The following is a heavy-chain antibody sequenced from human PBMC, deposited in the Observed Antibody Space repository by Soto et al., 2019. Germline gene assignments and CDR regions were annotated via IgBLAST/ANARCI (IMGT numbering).Heavy chain of an antibody. CDR3: ARERMQQPRWFDP. CDR2: MYISGTT. J-gene: IGHJ5*02. CDR1: GGSVTSNY. D-gene: IGHD6-13*01. V-gene: IGHV4-4*07. Sequence: SETLSLTCTVSGGSVTSNYWTWIRQPAGKGLEWIGRMYISGTTDYNPSLRGRATMSVDTSKNQFSLTLTSVTAADTAVYYCARERMQQPRWFDPWGQGTLVTAPQ.